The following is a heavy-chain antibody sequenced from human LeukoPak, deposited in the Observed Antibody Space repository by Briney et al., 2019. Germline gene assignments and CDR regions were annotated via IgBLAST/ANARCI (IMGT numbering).Heavy chain of an antibody. CDR2: IYYSGST. J-gene: IGHJ4*02. CDR3: ARHRSTLWFGELIYDYFDY. CDR1: GGSISSSSYY. Sequence: PSETLSLTCTVSGGSISSSSYYWGWIRQPPGKGLEWIGSIYYSGSTYYNPSLKSRVTISVDTSKNQFSLKLSSVTAADTAVYYCARHRSTLWFGELIYDYFDYWGQGTLVTVSS. D-gene: IGHD3-10*01. V-gene: IGHV4-39*01.